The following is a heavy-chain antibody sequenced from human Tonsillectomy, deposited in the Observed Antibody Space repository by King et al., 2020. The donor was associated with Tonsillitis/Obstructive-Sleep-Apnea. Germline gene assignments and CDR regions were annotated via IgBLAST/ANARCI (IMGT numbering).Heavy chain of an antibody. CDR3: APRIEYSDSEWGFDY. CDR2: IYCDDDK. CDR1: GFSLSTSGVG. Sequence: ITLKESGPTLVKPTQTLTLTCTFSGFSLSTSGVGVGWIRQPPGKALGWLALIYCDDDKRYSASLKSRLTITKYTSKNTVVLTMTNMVPLDTAKFYFAPRIEYSDSEWGFDYWGQGALVTVSS. D-gene: IGHD3-3*01. V-gene: IGHV2-5*02. J-gene: IGHJ4*02.